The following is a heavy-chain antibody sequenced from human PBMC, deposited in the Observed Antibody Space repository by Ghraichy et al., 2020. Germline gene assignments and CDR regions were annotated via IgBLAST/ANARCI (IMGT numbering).Heavy chain of an antibody. CDR2: ISSDSSII. D-gene: IGHD2-8*01. Sequence: GGSLRLSCAASGFTFSRYSMNWVRQAPGKGLEWLLFISSDSSIIHYADSVEGRFTISRDDAKNSLFLQLNSLRAEDTAVYYCARVPSGVNNWLDPWGQGTLVTVSS. J-gene: IGHJ5*02. CDR3: ARVPSGVNNWLDP. CDR1: GFTFSRYS. V-gene: IGHV3-48*04.